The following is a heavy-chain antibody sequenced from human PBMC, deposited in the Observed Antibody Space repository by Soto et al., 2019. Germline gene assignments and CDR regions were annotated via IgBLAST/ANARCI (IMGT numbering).Heavy chain of an antibody. D-gene: IGHD3-22*01. Sequence: ASVKVSCKASGYTLTSYGISWVRQAPGQGLEWMGWISAYNGNTNYAQKLQGRVTMTTDTSTSTAYMELRSLRSDDTAVYYCARDWMNYYDSSGYYHWGQGTLVTVSS. CDR3: ARDWMNYYDSSGYYH. CDR2: ISAYNGNT. V-gene: IGHV1-18*04. J-gene: IGHJ5*02. CDR1: GYTLTSYG.